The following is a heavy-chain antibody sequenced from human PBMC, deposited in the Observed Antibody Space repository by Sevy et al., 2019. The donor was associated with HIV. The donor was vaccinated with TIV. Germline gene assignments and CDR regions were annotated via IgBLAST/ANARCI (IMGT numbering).Heavy chain of an antibody. D-gene: IGHD5-18*01. CDR3: ARGKSGYGYGLDY. Sequence: GGSLRLSCVASGFTFNTYAMHWVRQAPGKGLEWVSVIYSDGSTYHADSVKGRFTISRDNSKNTLYLQMNSLRVEDTAVYYCARGKSGYGYGLDYWGQGTLVTVSS. J-gene: IGHJ4*02. CDR2: IYSDGST. CDR1: GFTFNTYA. V-gene: IGHV3-66*01.